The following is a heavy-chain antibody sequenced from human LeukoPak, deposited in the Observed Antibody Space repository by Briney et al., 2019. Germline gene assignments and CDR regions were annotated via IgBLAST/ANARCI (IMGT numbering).Heavy chain of an antibody. J-gene: IGHJ6*03. CDR2: INHSGST. Sequence: SETLSLTCAVYGGSFSGYYWSWIRQPPGKGLEWIGEINHSGSTNYNPSLKSRVTISVDTSKNQFSLKLSSVTAADTAVYYCARGRFMDVWGKGTTVTVSS. D-gene: IGHD3-3*01. CDR3: ARGRFMDV. V-gene: IGHV4-34*01. CDR1: GGSFSGYY.